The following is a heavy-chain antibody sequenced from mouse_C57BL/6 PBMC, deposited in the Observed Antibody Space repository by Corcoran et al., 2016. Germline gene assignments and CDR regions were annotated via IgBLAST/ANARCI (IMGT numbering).Heavy chain of an antibody. D-gene: IGHD1-1*01. CDR1: GYTFTTYG. V-gene: IGHV9-3*01. Sequence: QIQLVQSGPELKQPGETVKISCKASGYTFTTYGMSWVKQAPGKGLKWMGWINTYSGVPTYADDFKGRFAFSLETSASTAYLQINNLKNEDTATYFCARLDYGSSYEYWYFDVWGTGTTVTVSS. CDR2: INTYSGVP. CDR3: ARLDYGSSYEYWYFDV. J-gene: IGHJ1*03.